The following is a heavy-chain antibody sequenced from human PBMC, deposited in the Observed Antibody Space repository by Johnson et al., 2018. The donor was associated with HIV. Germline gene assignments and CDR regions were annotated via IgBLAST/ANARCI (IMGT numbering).Heavy chain of an antibody. V-gene: IGHV3-66*02. CDR1: GFTVSSNY. CDR3: AKSNSLGGAGYQPHDAFDI. D-gene: IGHD3-9*01. Sequence: VQLVESGGGVVQLGRSLRLSCVASGFTVSSNYMSWVRQAPGKGLEWVSAISGSGGSTGYADSVKGRFSISRDNAKNSLYLQMNSLRAEDTAVYYCAKSNSLGGAGYQPHDAFDIWGQGTMVTVSS. J-gene: IGHJ3*02. CDR2: ISGSGGST.